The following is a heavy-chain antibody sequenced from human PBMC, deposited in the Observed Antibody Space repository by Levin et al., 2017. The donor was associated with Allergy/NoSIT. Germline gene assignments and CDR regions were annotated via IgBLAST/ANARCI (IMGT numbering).Heavy chain of an antibody. V-gene: IGHV2-5*02. CDR3: AHSTESLYFVDFDS. Sequence: SGPTLVKPTQTLTLTCTFSGFSLSTSGMGVGWFRQPPGKALEWLALIYWDDDKRYSPSLRSRLTITKHTSKHQVVLTMTNLDPGDTATYFCAHSTESLYFVDFDSWGQGTLVTVSS. CDR2: IYWDDDK. CDR1: GFSLSTSGMG. D-gene: IGHD3-10*01. J-gene: IGHJ4*02.